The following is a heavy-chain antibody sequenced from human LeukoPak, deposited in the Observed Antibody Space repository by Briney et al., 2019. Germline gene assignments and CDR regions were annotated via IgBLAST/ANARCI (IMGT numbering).Heavy chain of an antibody. CDR2: IYNSGST. D-gene: IGHD1-20*01. CDR3: ARGLTGTQLDFFDY. V-gene: IGHV4-59*01. J-gene: IGHJ4*02. Sequence: PPETLSLTCNVSGGSMSSYYWSWIRQPPGKGLEWIGYIYNSGSTNYNSALKGRVTISVDTSKSQFSLKLTSVTAADTAVYYCARGLTGTQLDFFDYWGQGTLVTVSS. CDR1: GGSMSSYY.